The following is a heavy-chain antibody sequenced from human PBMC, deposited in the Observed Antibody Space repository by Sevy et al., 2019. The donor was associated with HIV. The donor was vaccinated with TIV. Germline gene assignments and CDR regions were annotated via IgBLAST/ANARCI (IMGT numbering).Heavy chain of an antibody. CDR3: ARGRGSGSYYNKRDAFDI. J-gene: IGHJ3*02. V-gene: IGHV3-48*02. CDR2: ISSSSSTI. D-gene: IGHD3-10*01. CDR1: GFTFSSYS. Sequence: GGSLRLSCAASGFTFSSYSMNWVRQAPGKGLEWVSYISSSSSTIYYADSVKGRFTISRDNAKNSLYLQMNSLRDEDTAVYYCARGRGSGSYYNKRDAFDIWGQGTMVTVSS.